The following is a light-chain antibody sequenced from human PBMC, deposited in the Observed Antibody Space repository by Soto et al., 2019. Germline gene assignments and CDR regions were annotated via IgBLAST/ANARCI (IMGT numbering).Light chain of an antibody. J-gene: IGKJ1*01. CDR3: QQYGSSLTWT. CDR1: QGISNY. Sequence: DIQMTQSPSSLSASVGDRVTITCRASQGISNYLAWYQQKPRKVPKLLIYAASTLQSGVPSRFSGSGSGTDFTLTISRLEPEDFAVYYCQQYGSSLTWTFGQGTKVDI. V-gene: IGKV1-27*01. CDR2: AAS.